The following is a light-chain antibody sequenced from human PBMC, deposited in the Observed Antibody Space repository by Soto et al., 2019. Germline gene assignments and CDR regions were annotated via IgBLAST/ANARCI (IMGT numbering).Light chain of an antibody. J-gene: IGKJ5*01. CDR3: QQYNNWPPIT. Sequence: DIQLTQSPSFLSASVGDMVTITCGGSQGISSNLAWYQQKPGKAPKLLIYAASTLQSGVPSRFSGSGSGTEFTLTISSLQSEDFAVYYCQQYNNWPPITFGQGTRLEIK. CDR1: QGISSN. CDR2: AAS. V-gene: IGKV1-9*01.